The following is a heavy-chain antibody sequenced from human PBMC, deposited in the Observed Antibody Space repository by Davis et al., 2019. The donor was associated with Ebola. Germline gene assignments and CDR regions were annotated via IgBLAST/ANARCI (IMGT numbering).Heavy chain of an antibody. CDR1: GGSISSSNW. CDR2: IYHSGST. V-gene: IGHV4-4*02. J-gene: IGHJ6*02. CDR3: ASAPRAYYYGMDV. Sequence: SETLSLTCAVSGGSISSSNWWSWVRQPPGEGLEWIGEIYHSGSTNYNPSLKSRVTISVDTSKNQFSLKLSSVTAADTAVYYCASAPRAYYYGMDVWGQGTTVTVSS.